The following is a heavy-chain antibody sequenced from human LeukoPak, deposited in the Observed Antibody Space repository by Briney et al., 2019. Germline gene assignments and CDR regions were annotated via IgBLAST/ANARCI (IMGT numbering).Heavy chain of an antibody. Sequence: SETLSLTWAVYGGSFCGYYWSWIRQPPGKGLEWIGEINHSGSTNYNPSLKSRVTISVDTSKNQFSLKLSSVTAADTAVYYCARETFEYSSSFDYWGQGTLVTVSS. CDR2: INHSGST. CDR1: GGSFCGYY. D-gene: IGHD6-6*01. CDR3: ARETFEYSSSFDY. V-gene: IGHV4-34*01. J-gene: IGHJ4*02.